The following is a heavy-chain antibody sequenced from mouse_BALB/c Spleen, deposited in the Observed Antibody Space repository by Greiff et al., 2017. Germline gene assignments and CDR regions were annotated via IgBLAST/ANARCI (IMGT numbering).Heavy chain of an antibody. Sequence: VKLVESGPGLVAPSQSLSITCTVSGFSLTSYGVHWVRQPPGKGLEWLGVIWAGGSTNYNSALMSRLGISKDNSKSQVFLKMNSLQTDDTAMYYCARDYYGYAMDYWGQGTSVTVSS. D-gene: IGHD1-1*01. J-gene: IGHJ4*01. CDR3: ARDYYGYAMDY. CDR2: IWAGGST. V-gene: IGHV2-9*02. CDR1: GFSLTSYG.